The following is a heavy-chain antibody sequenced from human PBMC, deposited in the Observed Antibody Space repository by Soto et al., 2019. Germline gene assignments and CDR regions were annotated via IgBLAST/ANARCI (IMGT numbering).Heavy chain of an antibody. V-gene: IGHV3-74*01. CDR2: INSDGSST. J-gene: IGHJ4*02. CDR3: ARSQGGNYNFDY. Sequence: PGGSLRLSCAASGFTFSSYWMHWVRQAPGKGLVWVSRINSDGSSTTYADSVKGRFTISRDNAKNTLYLQMNSLRAEDTAVYFCARSQGGNYNFDYWGQGTLVTVSS. D-gene: IGHD1-26*01. CDR1: GFTFSSYW.